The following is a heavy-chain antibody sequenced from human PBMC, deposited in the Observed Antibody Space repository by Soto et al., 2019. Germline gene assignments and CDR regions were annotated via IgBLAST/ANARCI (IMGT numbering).Heavy chain of an antibody. Sequence: QVQLVESGGGVVQPGRSLRLSCAASGFTFSSYAMHWVRQAPGKGLEWVAVISYDGSNKYYADSVKGRFTISRDNSKNTLYLQINSLRAEDTAVYYCAREEAPHGIWYYYDGMDVWGQGTTVTVSS. V-gene: IGHV3-30-3*01. J-gene: IGHJ6*02. CDR3: AREEAPHGIWYYYDGMDV. CDR2: ISYDGSNK. CDR1: GFTFSSYA. D-gene: IGHD3-9*01.